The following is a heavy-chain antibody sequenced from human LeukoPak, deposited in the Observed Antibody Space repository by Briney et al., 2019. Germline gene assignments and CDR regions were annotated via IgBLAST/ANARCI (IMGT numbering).Heavy chain of an antibody. V-gene: IGHV3-64*01. Sequence: GGSLRLSCAASGFTFSSYGMHWVRQAPGKGLEYVSAISSNGGSTYYANSVKGRFTISRDNSKNTLYLQMGSLRAEDMAVYYCARYRGSDYDPVTAIQQELDYWGQGTLVTVSS. J-gene: IGHJ4*02. CDR2: ISSNGGST. CDR1: GFTFSSYG. D-gene: IGHD2-21*02. CDR3: ARYRGSDYDPVTAIQQELDY.